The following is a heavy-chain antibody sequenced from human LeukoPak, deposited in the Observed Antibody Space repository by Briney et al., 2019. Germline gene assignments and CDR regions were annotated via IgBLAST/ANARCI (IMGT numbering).Heavy chain of an antibody. CDR2: IYTSGST. J-gene: IGHJ5*02. CDR3: ARHSEYQLLFFWFDP. CDR1: GGSISSYY. V-gene: IGHV4-4*07. D-gene: IGHD2-2*01. Sequence: SETLSLTCTVSGGSISSYYWSWIRQPAGKGLEWIGRIYTSGSTNYNPSLKSRVTMSVDTSKNQFSLKLSSVTAADTAVYYCARHSEYQLLFFWFDPWGQGTLVTVSS.